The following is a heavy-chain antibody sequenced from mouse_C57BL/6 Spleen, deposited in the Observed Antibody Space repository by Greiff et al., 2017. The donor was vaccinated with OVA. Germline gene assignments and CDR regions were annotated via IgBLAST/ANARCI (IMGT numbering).Heavy chain of an antibody. Sequence: QVQLQQSGAELVKPGASVKISCKASGYAFSSYWMNWVKQRPGKGLEWIGQIYPGDGDTNYNGKFKGKATLTADKSSSTAYMQLSSLTSEDSAVYFCARSELTGTVGFDYWGQGTTLTVSS. CDR1: GYAFSSYW. CDR3: ARSELTGTVGFDY. J-gene: IGHJ2*01. V-gene: IGHV1-80*01. D-gene: IGHD4-1*01. CDR2: IYPGDGDT.